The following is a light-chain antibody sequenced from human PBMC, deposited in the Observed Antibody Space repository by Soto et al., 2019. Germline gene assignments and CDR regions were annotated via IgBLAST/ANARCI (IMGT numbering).Light chain of an antibody. CDR1: YSNIGSNF. J-gene: IGLJ3*02. Sequence: QSVLTQPPSASATPGQTVTISCSGRYSNIGSNFVSWYQRLPGTAPKLLIYSINQRPSGVPDRFSGSKSGTSASLTISGLQSEDEADYFCSPWDDSLDGPVFGGGTKVTVL. V-gene: IGLV1-44*01. CDR2: SIN. CDR3: SPWDDSLDGPV.